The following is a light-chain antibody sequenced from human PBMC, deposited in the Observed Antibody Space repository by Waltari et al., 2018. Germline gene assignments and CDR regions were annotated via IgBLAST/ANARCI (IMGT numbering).Light chain of an antibody. CDR3: CSYAGSNTYV. CDR1: SSDVGNYNL. V-gene: IGLV2-23*01. CDR2: EGS. J-gene: IGLJ1*01. Sequence: QSALTQPASVSGSPGQSITISCTGTSSDVGNYNLVSWYQQHPGKAPILMIYEGSKRPSGVSNRFSGSKSGNTASLTISGLQAEDEADYYCCSYAGSNTYVFGTGTKVTVL.